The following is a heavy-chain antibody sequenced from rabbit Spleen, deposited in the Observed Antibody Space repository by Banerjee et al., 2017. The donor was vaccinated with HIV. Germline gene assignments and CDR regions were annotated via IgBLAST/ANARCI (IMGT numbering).Heavy chain of an antibody. D-gene: IGHD1-1*01. Sequence: QEQLQETGGGLVKPGASLTLTCIASGVSFSGSSYMCWVRQAPGKGLEWIACIEGGSSAFTYFASWAKGRFTISKTSSTTVTLHMTSLTAADTATYFCARDTSSSFSSYGMDLWGPGTLVTVS. CDR2: IEGGSSAFT. CDR3: ARDTSSSFSSYGMDL. J-gene: IGHJ6*01. V-gene: IGHV1S45*01. CDR1: GVSFSGSSY.